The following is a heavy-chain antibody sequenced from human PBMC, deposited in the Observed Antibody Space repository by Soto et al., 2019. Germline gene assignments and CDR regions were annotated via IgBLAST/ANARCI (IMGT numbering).Heavy chain of an antibody. J-gene: IGHJ5*02. CDR2: INHSGST. Sequence: SETLSLTCAVYGGSFSGYYWSWIRQPPGKGLEWIGEINHSGSTNYNPSLKSRVTISVDTSKNQFSLKLSSVTAADTAVYYCARVAPLYDFWSGHDKNWFDPWGQGTLVTVSS. CDR1: GGSFSGYY. V-gene: IGHV4-34*01. D-gene: IGHD3-3*01. CDR3: ARVAPLYDFWSGHDKNWFDP.